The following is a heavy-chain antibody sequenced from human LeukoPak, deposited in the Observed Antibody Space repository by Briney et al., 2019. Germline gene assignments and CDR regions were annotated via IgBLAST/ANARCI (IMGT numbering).Heavy chain of an antibody. CDR2: ISSSSSYI. V-gene: IGHV3-21*01. CDR1: GFTFSSYS. D-gene: IGHD3/OR15-3a*01. CDR3: ARDLGLVPPEDYDYFDP. Sequence: GGSLRLSCAASGFTFSSYSMNRVRQAPGKGLEWVSSISSSSSYIYYADSVKGRFTISRDNAKNSLYLQINTLRAEDTATYYCARDLGLVPPEDYDYFDPWGQGTLVTVSS. J-gene: IGHJ4*02.